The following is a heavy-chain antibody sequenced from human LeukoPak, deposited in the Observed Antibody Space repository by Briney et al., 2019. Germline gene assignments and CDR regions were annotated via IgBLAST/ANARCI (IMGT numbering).Heavy chain of an antibody. CDR1: GFTFSSYA. CDR3: ARGGWGPDY. CDR2: ISGSGGST. J-gene: IGHJ4*02. D-gene: IGHD6-19*01. Sequence: GGSLRLSCAASGFTFSSYAMSWVRQAPGKGLEWVSAISGSGGSTYYADSVKGRFTISRDNAKNSLDLQMNSLRAEDTAVYYCARGGWGPDYWGQGTLVTVSS. V-gene: IGHV3-23*01.